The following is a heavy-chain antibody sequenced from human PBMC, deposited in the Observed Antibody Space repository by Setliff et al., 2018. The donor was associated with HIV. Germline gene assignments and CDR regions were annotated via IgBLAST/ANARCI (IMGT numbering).Heavy chain of an antibody. J-gene: IGHJ6*02. CDR1: GGAISSDY. Sequence: SETLSLTCTVSGGAISSDYWSWIRQPPGKGLEWIGYIYYSGSTNYNPSLKSRVTISVATSKNQFSLKLNSVTTADTAVYYCARSRTSSGYYGVTGYGMDVWGQGTTVTVSS. CDR2: IYYSGST. V-gene: IGHV4-59*01. CDR3: ARSRTSSGYYGVTGYGMDV. D-gene: IGHD3-22*01.